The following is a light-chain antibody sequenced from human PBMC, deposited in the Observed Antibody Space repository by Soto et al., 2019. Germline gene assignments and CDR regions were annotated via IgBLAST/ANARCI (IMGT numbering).Light chain of an antibody. V-gene: IGKV1-33*01. J-gene: IGKJ3*01. CDR1: QAISKF. Sequence: IQMTQSPPSLSASVGDRVTITCHASQAISKFLNWYQQKPGKAPQLLIYDASTLKPGAPSRFSGSGSGTGYTFTISSLQPEDIATYYCQQYANLPLTFGPGTKVEIK. CDR2: DAS. CDR3: QQYANLPLT.